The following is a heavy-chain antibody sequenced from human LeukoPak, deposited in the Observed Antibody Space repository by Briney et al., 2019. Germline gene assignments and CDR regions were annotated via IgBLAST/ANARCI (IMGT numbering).Heavy chain of an antibody. Sequence: GGSLRLSCAASGFTFSSYWMSWVRQAPGKGLVWVSRINSDGSSTSYAGSVKGRFTISRDNAKNTLYLQMNGLRAEDTAVYFCARDQLYCTGGYCYFDYWGQGTLVTVSS. CDR3: ARDQLYCTGGYCYFDY. J-gene: IGHJ4*02. CDR2: INSDGSST. CDR1: GFTFSSYW. D-gene: IGHD2-8*02. V-gene: IGHV3-74*01.